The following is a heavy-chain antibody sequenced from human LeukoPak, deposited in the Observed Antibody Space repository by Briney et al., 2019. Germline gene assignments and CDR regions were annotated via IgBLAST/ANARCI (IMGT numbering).Heavy chain of an antibody. Sequence: PSQTLSLTCTVSGGSISSGDYYWSWIRQPPGKGLEWIGYIYYSGSTYYNPSLKSRVTISVDTSKNQFSLKLSSVTAADTAVYYCAGSGYSYALGAFDIWGQGTMVTVSS. CDR3: AGSGYSYALGAFDI. J-gene: IGHJ3*02. V-gene: IGHV4-30-4*01. CDR1: GGSISSGDYY. CDR2: IYYSGST. D-gene: IGHD5-18*01.